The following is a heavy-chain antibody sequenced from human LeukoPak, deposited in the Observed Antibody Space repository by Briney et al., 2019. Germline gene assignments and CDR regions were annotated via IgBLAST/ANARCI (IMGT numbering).Heavy chain of an antibody. V-gene: IGHV3-20*04. CDR1: GFTFSSYS. J-gene: IGHJ4*02. D-gene: IGHD2-2*01. CDR2: INWSGGST. Sequence: GGSLRLSCAASGFTFSSYSMNWVRQVPGKGLEWVSGINWSGGSTGYADPLRGRFTISRDNAKNSLYLQMDGLRAEDTALYYCARAPITSPFYFDYWGQGTLVTVSS. CDR3: ARAPITSPFYFDY.